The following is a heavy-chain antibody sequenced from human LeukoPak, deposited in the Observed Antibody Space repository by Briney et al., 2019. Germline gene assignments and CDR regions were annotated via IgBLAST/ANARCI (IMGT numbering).Heavy chain of an antibody. V-gene: IGHV4-4*07. CDR3: AGYLRSNWFDP. Sequence: SETLSLTCTVSGGSISSYYLSWIRQPAGKGLEWIGRMYIGGSTSYNPSLKSRVTMSVDTSKNQFSLNLSSVTAADTAVYYCAGYLRSNWFDPWGQGTLVTVSS. CDR1: GGSISSYY. CDR2: MYIGGST. J-gene: IGHJ5*02.